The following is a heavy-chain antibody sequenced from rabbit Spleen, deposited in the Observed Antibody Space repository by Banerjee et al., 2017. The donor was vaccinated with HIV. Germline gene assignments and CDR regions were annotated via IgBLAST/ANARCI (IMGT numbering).Heavy chain of an antibody. CDR1: GFSFSSSYY. CDR3: ARDGSGWGANFNL. Sequence: QSLEESGGDLVKPGASLTLTCTASGFSFSSSYYMCWVRQAPGKGLEWIACIYAGGGVGTYYATWAKGRFTISKTSSTTVTLQMSSLTAADTATYFCARDGSGWGANFNLWGQGTLVTVS. CDR2: IYAGGGVGT. V-gene: IGHV1S40*01. J-gene: IGHJ4*01. D-gene: IGHD4-1*01.